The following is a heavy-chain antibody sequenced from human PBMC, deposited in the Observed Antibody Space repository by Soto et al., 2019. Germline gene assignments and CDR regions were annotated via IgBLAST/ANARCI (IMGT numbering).Heavy chain of an antibody. CDR1: GGSVSSDRW. V-gene: IGHV4-4*02. D-gene: IGHD6-19*01. CDR3: AGQWPAGYGAFDP. Sequence: QVQLQESGPGLVKPSGTLSLTCAVSGGSVSSDRWWTWVRQAPGKGLEWIGEIHSYGSTNYNPSLKSRVTIFVDKFKNQFSVTLTSVTAADTAVYFCAGQWPAGYGAFDPWGQGTLVTVSS. J-gene: IGHJ5*02. CDR2: IHSYGST.